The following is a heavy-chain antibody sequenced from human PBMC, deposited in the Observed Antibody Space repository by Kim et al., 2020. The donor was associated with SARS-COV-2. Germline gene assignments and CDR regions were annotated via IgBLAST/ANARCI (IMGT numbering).Heavy chain of an antibody. V-gene: IGHV3-15*01. CDR1: GFTFSNAW. J-gene: IGHJ4*02. Sequence: GGSLRLSCAASGFTFSNAWMSWVRQAPGKGLEWVGRIKSKTDGGTTDYAAPVKGRFTISRDDSKNTLYLQMNSMKTEDTAVYYCTTDDYYYDSSGYYNWSQGTLGTVSS. CDR2: IKSKTDGGTT. D-gene: IGHD3-22*01. CDR3: TTDDYYYDSSGYYN.